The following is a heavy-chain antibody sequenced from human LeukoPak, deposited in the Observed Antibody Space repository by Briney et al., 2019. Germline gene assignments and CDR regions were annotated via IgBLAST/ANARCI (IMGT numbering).Heavy chain of an antibody. CDR2: ISSSSSYI. CDR1: GFTFSSYS. Sequence: GGSLRLSCAASGFTFSSYSMNWVRQAPGKGLEWVSSISSSSSYIYYADSVKGRFTICRDNAKNSLYLQMNSLRAEDTAVYYCARDLPSGVGYWGQGTLVTVSS. D-gene: IGHD2-8*02. CDR3: ARDLPSGVGY. J-gene: IGHJ4*02. V-gene: IGHV3-21*01.